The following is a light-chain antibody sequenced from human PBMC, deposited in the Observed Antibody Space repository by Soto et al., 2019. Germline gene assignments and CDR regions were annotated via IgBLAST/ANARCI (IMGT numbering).Light chain of an antibody. CDR1: QSITIW. V-gene: IGKV1-5*01. CDR2: DAS. J-gene: IGKJ1*01. Sequence: DIQMTQSPSTLSASVGDRVTITCRASQSITIWLPWYQQKPGKAPKLLIFDASSLESGVPSRFSGSGSGTEFTLTISSLQPDDFATYYCQHYNSYSWTFGQGTKVEIK. CDR3: QHYNSYSWT.